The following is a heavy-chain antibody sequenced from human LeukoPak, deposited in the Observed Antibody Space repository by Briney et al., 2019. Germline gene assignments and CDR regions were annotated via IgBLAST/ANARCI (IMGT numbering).Heavy chain of an antibody. V-gene: IGHV3-74*01. D-gene: IGHD3-10*01. CDR3: ASFRNTNI. Sequence: PGRSLRLSCAASGFTFSSYGMHWVRQAPGKGLEWVSRIDPDGNTVYADSVRGRFTVSRDNAKNTMYLQMNSLRVEDTALYYCASFRNTNIWGQGTTVTVSP. CDR2: IDPDGNT. CDR1: GFTFSSYG. J-gene: IGHJ3*02.